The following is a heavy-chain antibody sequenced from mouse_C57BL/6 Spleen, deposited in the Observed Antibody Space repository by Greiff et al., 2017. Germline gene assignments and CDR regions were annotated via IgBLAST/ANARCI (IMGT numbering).Heavy chain of an antibody. D-gene: IGHD2-4*01. CDR2: IYPGSGNT. Sequence: VKLQESGAELVRPGASVKLSCKASGYTFTDYYINWVKQRPGQGLEWIARIYPGSGNTYYNEKFKGKATLTAEKSSSTAYMQLSSLTSEDSAVYFCARRYDYDDYYAMDYWGQGTSVTVSS. CDR3: ARRYDYDDYYAMDY. CDR1: GYTFTDYY. V-gene: IGHV1-76*01. J-gene: IGHJ4*01.